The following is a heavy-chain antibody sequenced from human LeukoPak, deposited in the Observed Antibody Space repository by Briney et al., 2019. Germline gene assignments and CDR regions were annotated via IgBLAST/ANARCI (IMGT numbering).Heavy chain of an antibody. D-gene: IGHD3-16*02. CDR3: AKDVSDYVWGSYRRYFDY. J-gene: IGHJ4*02. Sequence: GGSLRLSCAASGFTFSSYSMNWVRQAPGKGLEWVSAISGSGGSTYYADSVKGRFTISRDNSKNTLYLQMNSLRAEDTAVYYCAKDVSDYVWGSYRRYFDYWGQGTLVTVSS. CDR1: GFTFSSYS. V-gene: IGHV3-23*01. CDR2: ISGSGGST.